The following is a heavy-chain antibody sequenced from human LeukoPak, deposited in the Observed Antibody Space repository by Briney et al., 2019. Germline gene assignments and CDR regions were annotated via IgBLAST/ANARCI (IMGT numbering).Heavy chain of an antibody. CDR1: GFTFDDYG. Sequence: GGSLRLSCAASGFTFDDYGMSWVRQAPGKGLEWVSGINWNGGSTGYADSVKGRFTISRDNAKNSLYLQMNSLRAEDTALYHCARIGMGYSSSWYQGGAFDIWGQGTMVTVSS. CDR3: ARIGMGYSSSWYQGGAFDI. CDR2: INWNGGST. J-gene: IGHJ3*02. V-gene: IGHV3-20*01. D-gene: IGHD6-13*01.